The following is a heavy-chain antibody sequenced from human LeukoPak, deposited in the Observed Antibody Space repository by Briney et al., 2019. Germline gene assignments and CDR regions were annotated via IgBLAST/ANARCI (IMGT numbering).Heavy chain of an antibody. V-gene: IGHV3-43*02. Sequence: GGSLRLSCAASGFTFDDYAMRWVRQAPGKGLEWVSLISGDGGSTYYADSVKGRFTISRDNSKTSLYLQMNSLRTEDTALYYCAKVYGSGSYYRSNWFDPWGQGTLVTVSS. CDR3: AKVYGSGSYYRSNWFDP. J-gene: IGHJ5*02. D-gene: IGHD3-10*01. CDR1: GFTFDDYA. CDR2: ISGDGGST.